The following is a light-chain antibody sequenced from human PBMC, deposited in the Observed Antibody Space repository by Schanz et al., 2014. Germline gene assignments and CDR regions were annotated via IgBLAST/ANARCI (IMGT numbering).Light chain of an antibody. CDR3: QQAKSFPFT. V-gene: IGKV3-15*01. J-gene: IGKJ4*01. CDR2: GAS. Sequence: EIVLTQSPATLSVSPGERATLSCRASQSVSSNLAWYQQKPGQAPRLLIYGASTRATGIPARFSGSGSGTEFTLTISSLQPEDFATYYCQQAKSFPFTFGGGTKVESK. CDR1: QSVSSN.